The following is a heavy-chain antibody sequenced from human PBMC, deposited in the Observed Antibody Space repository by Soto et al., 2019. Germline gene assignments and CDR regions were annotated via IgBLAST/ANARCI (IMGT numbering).Heavy chain of an antibody. D-gene: IGHD6-13*01. V-gene: IGHV1-2*02. CDR1: GYTFTGYY. J-gene: IGHJ6*02. CDR2: INPNSGGT. Sequence: VASVKVSCKASGYTFTGYYMHWVRQAPGQGLEWMGWINPNSGGTNYAQKFQGRVTMTRDTSISTAYMELSRLRSDDTAVYYCARGGGAAAAYYYYYGMDVWGQGTTVTVSS. CDR3: ARGGGAAAAYYYYYGMDV.